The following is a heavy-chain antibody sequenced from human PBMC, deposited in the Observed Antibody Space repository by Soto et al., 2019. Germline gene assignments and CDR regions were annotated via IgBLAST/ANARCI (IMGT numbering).Heavy chain of an antibody. D-gene: IGHD6-13*01. CDR1: GFTFSSYG. J-gene: IGHJ5*02. V-gene: IGHV3-33*01. CDR3: ARAAAAGSGGWFDP. CDR2: IWYDGSNK. Sequence: QVQLVESGGGVVQPGRSLRLSCAASGFTFSSYGMHWVRQAPGKGLEWVAVIWYDGSNKYYADSVKGRFTISRDNSKNTLYLQMNSLRAEDTAVYYCARAAAAGSGGWFDPWGQGTLVTVSS.